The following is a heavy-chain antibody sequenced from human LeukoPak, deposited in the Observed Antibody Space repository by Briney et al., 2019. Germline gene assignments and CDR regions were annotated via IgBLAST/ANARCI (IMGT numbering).Heavy chain of an antibody. CDR1: AFTFNTYW. Sequence: PGRSLRLSCAASAFTFNTYWMSWVSQAPGKGLEWVANINLPCTEHNYVDSVKCRFTNSRDNAKDSLYLQMNDLRAEDTAIYYCARDESIDYESSGYLDYWGQGTLVTVSS. V-gene: IGHV3-7*01. J-gene: IGHJ4*02. CDR3: ARDESIDYESSGYLDY. D-gene: IGHD3-22*01. CDR2: INLPCTEH.